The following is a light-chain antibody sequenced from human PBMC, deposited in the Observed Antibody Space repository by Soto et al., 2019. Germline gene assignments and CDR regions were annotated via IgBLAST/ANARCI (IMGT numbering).Light chain of an antibody. CDR2: DVS. V-gene: IGLV2-14*03. CDR1: SADIGAFNY. CDR3: SSYSTSSALV. J-gene: IGLJ2*01. Sequence: HSALTQPASVSGSPGQSITISCAGTSADIGAFNYVSWYQHHPGKAPKLLIYDVSDRPSGVSTRFSASKSANTASLTISGLQADDEADYYCSSYSTSSALVFGGGTKVTVL.